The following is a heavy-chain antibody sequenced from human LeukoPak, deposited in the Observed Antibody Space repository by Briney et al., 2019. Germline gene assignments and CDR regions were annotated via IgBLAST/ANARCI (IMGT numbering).Heavy chain of an antibody. CDR3: ARDRDDYYGSGSYFDY. V-gene: IGHV3-66*01. Sequence: GGSLRLSCAASGFTVSSNYMSWVRQAPGKGLEWVSVIYSGGSTYYADSVKGRFTISRDNSKNTLYLQMNSLGAEDTAVYYCARDRDDYYGSGSYFDYWGQGTLVTVSS. CDR1: GFTVSSNY. D-gene: IGHD3-10*01. CDR2: IYSGGST. J-gene: IGHJ4*02.